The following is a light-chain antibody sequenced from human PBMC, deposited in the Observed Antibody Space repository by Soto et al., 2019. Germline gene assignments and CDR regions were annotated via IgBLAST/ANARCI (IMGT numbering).Light chain of an antibody. CDR1: QSVSSSY. V-gene: IGKV3-20*01. Sequence: EIVLTQSPGTLSLSPGERATLSCRASQSVSSSYLAWYQQKPGQAPRLVIYGASSRATGIPDRFSGSGSGTDFTLTISRLEPEDFAVYYCHLRETFGQGTKVDTK. J-gene: IGKJ1*01. CDR3: HLRET. CDR2: GAS.